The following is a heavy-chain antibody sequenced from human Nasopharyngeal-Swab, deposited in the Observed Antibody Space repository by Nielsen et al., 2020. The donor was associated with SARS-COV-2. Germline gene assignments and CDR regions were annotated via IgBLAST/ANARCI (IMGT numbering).Heavy chain of an antibody. CDR2: MNPNSGNT. J-gene: IGHJ6*03. Sequence: VRQAPGQGLEWMGWMNPNSGNTGYAQKFQGRVTMTRNTSISTAYMELSSLRSEDTAVYYCATLGYCSSTSCYTDYYYMDVWGKGTTVTVSS. V-gene: IGHV1-8*01. D-gene: IGHD2-2*02. CDR3: ATLGYCSSTSCYTDYYYMDV.